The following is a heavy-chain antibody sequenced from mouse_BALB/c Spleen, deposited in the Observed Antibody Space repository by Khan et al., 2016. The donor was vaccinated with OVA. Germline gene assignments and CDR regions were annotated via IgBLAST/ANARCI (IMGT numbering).Heavy chain of an antibody. D-gene: IGHD1-1*01. Sequence: EVQLQESGPGLVKPSQSLSLTCTVTGYSITSDYAWNWIRQFPGNKLEWMGFISYSGNTKYNPSLKSRFSITRDTSKNQLFLQLNSVTTEDTATYYCARVYGGDFDYWGQGTSLTVSS. CDR2: ISYSGNT. V-gene: IGHV3-2*02. CDR1: GYSITSDYA. J-gene: IGHJ2*02. CDR3: ARVYGGDFDY.